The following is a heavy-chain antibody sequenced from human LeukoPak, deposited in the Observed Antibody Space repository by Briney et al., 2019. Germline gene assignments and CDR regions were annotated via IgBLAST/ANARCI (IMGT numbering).Heavy chain of an antibody. V-gene: IGHV4-59*01. J-gene: IGHJ6*02. CDR1: GASITSYN. D-gene: IGHD3-3*01. CDR3: AGWNTDFWSSFYYGMDV. CDR2: IYHSGNS. Sequence: SETLSLTCTVSGASITSYNWNWVRQPPGKGLEWIGYIYHSGNSNYNPSLRSRVTIPLDTSKNYFSLKLNSVTAADTAVYYCAGWNTDFWSSFYYGMDVWGQGTTVTVFS.